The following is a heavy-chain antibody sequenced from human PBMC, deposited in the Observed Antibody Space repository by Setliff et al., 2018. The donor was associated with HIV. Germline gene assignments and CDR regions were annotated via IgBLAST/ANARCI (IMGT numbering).Heavy chain of an antibody. Sequence: SETLSLTCAVYGGSFSAYYWSWIRQSPEMGLVWIAEISHTGSTKYNPSLGSRVTISLATSKNQFSLSLRSLSAADTAVYYCARDKRYRFPFDSWGQGTLVTVSS. CDR3: ARDKRYRFPFDS. J-gene: IGHJ4*02. CDR1: GGSFSAYY. CDR2: ISHTGST. V-gene: IGHV4-34*01. D-gene: IGHD2-2*02.